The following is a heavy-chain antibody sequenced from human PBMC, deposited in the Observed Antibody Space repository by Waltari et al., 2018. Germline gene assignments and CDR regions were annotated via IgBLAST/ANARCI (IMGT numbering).Heavy chain of an antibody. J-gene: IGHJ4*02. V-gene: IGHV3-30-3*01. CDR1: GFTFISYA. D-gene: IGHD3-3*01. Sequence: QVQLVESGGGVVQPGRSLRLSCAASGFTFISYAMPWVRPAPGKGLEGGAFISYDGSNKSYANSVKGRFTISRENSKNTLYLQMNSLRAEDTAVYYCAGVITIFGVVMGALDYWGQGTLVTVSS. CDR2: ISYDGSNK. CDR3: AGVITIFGVVMGALDY.